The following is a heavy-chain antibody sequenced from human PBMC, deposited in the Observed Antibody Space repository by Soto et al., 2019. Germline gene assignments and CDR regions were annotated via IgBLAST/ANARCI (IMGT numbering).Heavy chain of an antibody. J-gene: IGHJ6*02. CDR3: AREKYSRSQPEPYYYYGMDG. D-gene: IGHD6-6*01. Sequence: PGGSLRLSCAASGFTFSDYYMSWIRQAPGKGLEWVSYISSSSSYTIYADSVKGRFTISRDNAKNSLYLQMNSLRAEDTAVYYCAREKYSRSQPEPYYYYGMDGWGRGTTVTVSS. V-gene: IGHV3-11*06. CDR2: ISSSSSYT. CDR1: GFTFSDYY.